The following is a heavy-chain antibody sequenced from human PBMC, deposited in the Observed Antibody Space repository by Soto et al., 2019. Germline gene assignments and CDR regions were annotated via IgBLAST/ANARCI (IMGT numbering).Heavy chain of an antibody. J-gene: IGHJ4*02. CDR3: ARVKRGVGALDY. CDR2: INPSGGST. V-gene: IGHV1-46*01. Sequence: ASVKVSCKASGGTFSSYVISWVRQAPGQGLEWMGIINPSGGSTSYAQKFQGRVTMTRDTSTSTVYMELSSLRSEDTAVYYCARVKRGVGALDYWGQGTLVTVSS. CDR1: GGTFSSYV. D-gene: IGHD1-26*01.